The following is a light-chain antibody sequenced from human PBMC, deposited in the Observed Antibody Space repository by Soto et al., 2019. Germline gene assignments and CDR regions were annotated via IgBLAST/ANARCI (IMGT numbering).Light chain of an antibody. J-gene: IGKJ2*03. Sequence: ILLTQSPGTLSLSPGERATLSCRASQSVSRSHLAWYQQTPCQAPRLLVLCAYSRDIGIADRFSGSVSAIAFPFTISRLDPEDLAAYYCQQYGNSHPYSCGQGTKADIK. V-gene: IGKV3-20*01. CDR1: QSVSRSH. CDR2: CAY. CDR3: QQYGNSHPYS.